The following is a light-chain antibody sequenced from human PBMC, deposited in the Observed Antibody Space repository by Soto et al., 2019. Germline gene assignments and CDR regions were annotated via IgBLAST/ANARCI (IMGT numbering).Light chain of an antibody. CDR2: LNSDGSH. Sequence: QPVLTKSPSASASLGASVKLTCTLSSGHSNYALAWHQQQSEKGPRYLMKLNSDGSHSKGDGIPDRFSGSSSGAERYLTISSLQSEDEADYYCQTWGSGIVVFGGGTQLTVL. CDR1: SGHSNYA. J-gene: IGLJ2*01. CDR3: QTWGSGIVV. V-gene: IGLV4-69*01.